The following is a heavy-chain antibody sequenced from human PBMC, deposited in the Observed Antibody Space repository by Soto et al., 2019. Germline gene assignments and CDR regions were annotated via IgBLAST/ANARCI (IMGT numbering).Heavy chain of an antibody. CDR3: ARDGSFARRGYSFAFDL. Sequence: QVQLVQSGAEVKKPGASVRVSCKASGYRFTNYYIHWVRQAPGQGLEWMGRMNLDTGGTTYAQKSQGRVTMTRDTSISTAYLEVTKLKSDDTAIYYCARDGSFARRGYSFAFDLWGQGTLVTVSS. J-gene: IGHJ4*02. D-gene: IGHD5-12*01. V-gene: IGHV1-2*06. CDR2: MNLDTGGT. CDR1: GYRFTNYY.